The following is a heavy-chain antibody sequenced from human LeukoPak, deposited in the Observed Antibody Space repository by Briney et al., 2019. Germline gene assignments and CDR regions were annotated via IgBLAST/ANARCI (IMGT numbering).Heavy chain of an antibody. J-gene: IGHJ6*02. Sequence: SGPTLVNPTQTLTLTCTFSGFSLSTIGVGVGWIRQPPGKALEWLALIYWNGDKRYSPSLKSRLTITKDTSKTQVVLTMTNMDPVDTATYYCAHSNYGSGSSETNYSYYYGMDVWGQGTTVTVSS. CDR3: AHSNYGSGSSETNYSYYYGMDV. CDR1: GFSLSTIGVG. CDR2: IYWNGDK. V-gene: IGHV2-5*01. D-gene: IGHD3-10*01.